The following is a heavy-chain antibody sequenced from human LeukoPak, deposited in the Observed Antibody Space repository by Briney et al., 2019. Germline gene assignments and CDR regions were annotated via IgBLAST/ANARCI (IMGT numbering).Heavy chain of an antibody. CDR2: IYTSGST. Sequence: SETLSLTCTVSGGSIISNSYYWGWIRQPPGKGLEWIGRIYTSGSTNYNPSLKSRVTMSVDTSKNQFSLKLSSVTAADTAVYYCARENRPGYSSSWEGQFDYWGQGTLVTVSS. J-gene: IGHJ4*02. D-gene: IGHD6-13*01. CDR1: GGSIISNSYY. V-gene: IGHV4-39*07. CDR3: ARENRPGYSSSWEGQFDY.